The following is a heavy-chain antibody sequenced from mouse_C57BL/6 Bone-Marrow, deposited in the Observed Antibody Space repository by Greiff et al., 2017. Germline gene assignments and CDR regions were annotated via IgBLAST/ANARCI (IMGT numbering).Heavy chain of an antibody. CDR3: TSDATVVATYYAMDY. J-gene: IGHJ4*01. V-gene: IGHV5-9-1*02. D-gene: IGHD1-1*01. CDR1: GFTFSSYA. Sequence: EVMLVESGAGLVKPGGSLKLSCAASGFTFSSYAMSWVRQTPEKRLEWVAYISSGGDYIYYADTVKGRFTISRDNARNTLYLQMSSLKSEDTAMYYGTSDATVVATYYAMDYWGQGTSVTVSS. CDR2: ISSGGDYI.